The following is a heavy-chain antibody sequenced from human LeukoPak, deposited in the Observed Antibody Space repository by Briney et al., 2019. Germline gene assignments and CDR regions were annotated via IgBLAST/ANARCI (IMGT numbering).Heavy chain of an antibody. Sequence: GGSLRLSCAASGFTFSSYEMNWVRQAPGKGLEWVSYISSSGSTIYYADSVKGRFTISRDNAKNSLYLQMNNLRAEDTAVYYCARLRLGYMDVWGKGTTVTVSS. CDR3: ARLRLGYMDV. CDR2: ISSSGSTI. V-gene: IGHV3-48*03. CDR1: GFTFSSYE. J-gene: IGHJ6*03. D-gene: IGHD3-9*01.